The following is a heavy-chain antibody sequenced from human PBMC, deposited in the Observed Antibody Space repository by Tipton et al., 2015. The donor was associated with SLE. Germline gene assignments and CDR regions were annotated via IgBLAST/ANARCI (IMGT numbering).Heavy chain of an antibody. CDR1: GFTFSSYW. CDR3: ARGRGSSSSGHY. D-gene: IGHD6-6*01. CDR2: INHSGST. J-gene: IGHJ4*02. V-gene: IGHV4-34*01. Sequence: LRLSCVASGFTFSSYWMSWVRQAPGKGLEWIGEINHSGSTNYNPSLKSRVTISVDTSKNQFSLKLSSVTAADTAVYYCARGRGSSSSGHYWGQGTLVTVSS.